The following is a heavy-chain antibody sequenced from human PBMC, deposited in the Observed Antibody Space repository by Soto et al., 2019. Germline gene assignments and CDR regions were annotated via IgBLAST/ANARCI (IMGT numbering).Heavy chain of an antibody. J-gene: IGHJ6*02. CDR2: IYYSGST. CDR3: ARDVGAGNYYYYYYGMDV. CDR1: GGSISSYY. D-gene: IGHD4-4*01. Sequence: SETLSLTCTVSGGSISSYYWSWIRQPPGKGLEWIGYIYYSGSTNYNPSLKSRVTISVDTSKNQFSLKLSSVTAADTAVYYCARDVGAGNYYYYYYGMDVWGQGTTVTVSS. V-gene: IGHV4-59*01.